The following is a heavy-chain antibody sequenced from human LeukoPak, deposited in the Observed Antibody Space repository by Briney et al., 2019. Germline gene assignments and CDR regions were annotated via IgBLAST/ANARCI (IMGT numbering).Heavy chain of an antibody. V-gene: IGHV3-30-3*01. CDR3: AKDDSGSSNLRFYNYYMDV. J-gene: IGHJ6*03. CDR2: ISYDGGNK. Sequence: GGSLRLSCAASGFTLSPYAIHWVRQASGKGLEWVAVISYDGGNKYYADSVKGRFTISRDNSKNTVYLEMNSLVPEDTAVYYCAKDDSGSSNLRFYNYYMDVWGKGTTVIVSS. D-gene: IGHD2-2*01. CDR1: GFTLSPYA.